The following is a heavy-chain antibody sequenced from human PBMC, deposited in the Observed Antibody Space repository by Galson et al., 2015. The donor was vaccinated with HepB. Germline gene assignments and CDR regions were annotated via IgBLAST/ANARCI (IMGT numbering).Heavy chain of an antibody. CDR1: GLTFSSYA. J-gene: IGHJ4*02. CDR3: ARPETAMVTRGAGALDY. V-gene: IGHV3-30-3*01. Sequence: SLRLSCAASGLTFSSYAIHWVRQAPGKGLEWVTIISYDGSNKYYADSVKGRFTISRDNSKNKLYLQMNSLRAEDTAAYYCARPETAMVTRGAGALDYWVQGTLVTVSS. D-gene: IGHD5-18*01. CDR2: ISYDGSNK.